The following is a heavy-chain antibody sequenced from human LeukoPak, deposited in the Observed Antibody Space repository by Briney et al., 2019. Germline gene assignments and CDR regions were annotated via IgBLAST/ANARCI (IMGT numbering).Heavy chain of an antibody. CDR2: INRSGDT. D-gene: IGHD2/OR15-2a*01. CDR3: ARVDSTFNFYFNMDV. J-gene: IGHJ6*03. V-gene: IGHV4-4*02. CDR1: GGSISSSNW. Sequence: PSGTLSLTCAVSGGSISSSNWWSWVRQPPGKGLEWIGEINRSGDTSYNPSLKSRVTISADTSQNQFSLKMTSVTAVDTAVYYCARVDSTFNFYFNMDVWGQGTTVIV.